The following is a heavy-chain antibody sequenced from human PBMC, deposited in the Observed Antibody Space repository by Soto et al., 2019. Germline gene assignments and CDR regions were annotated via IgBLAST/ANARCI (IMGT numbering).Heavy chain of an antibody. CDR3: ARRRWRGTAFDP. Sequence: QVQLVQSGAEVKKPGASVKVSCKASGYTFTSYYMHWVRQAPGQGLEWMGIINPSGGSTSYAQKFQGRVTMTRDTSTSTVYMGLSSLRSEDPAVYYCARRRWRGTAFDPWGQGTLVTVSS. J-gene: IGHJ5*02. CDR2: INPSGGST. D-gene: IGHD2-15*01. CDR1: GYTFTSYY. V-gene: IGHV1-46*01.